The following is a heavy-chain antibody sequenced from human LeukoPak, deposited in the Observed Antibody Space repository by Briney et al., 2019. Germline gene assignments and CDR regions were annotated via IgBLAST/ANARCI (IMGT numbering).Heavy chain of an antibody. CDR3: ASVSARPDYYFDS. V-gene: IGHV4-28*01. CDR1: GYSISSSNW. D-gene: IGHD6-6*01. J-gene: IGHJ4*02. CDR2: IYYSGST. Sequence: PSDTLSLTCAVSGYSISSSNWWGWIRQPPGKGLEWIGYIYYSGSTYSSPSLKGRVTMSIDTSKNQFSLKLSSVTAVDTAVYYCASVSARPDYYFDSWGQGTLVTVSS.